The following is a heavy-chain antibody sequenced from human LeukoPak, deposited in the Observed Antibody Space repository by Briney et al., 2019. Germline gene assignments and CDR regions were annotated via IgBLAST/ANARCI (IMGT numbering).Heavy chain of an antibody. V-gene: IGHV1-18*01. CDR2: ISAYNGNT. Sequence: ASVKVSCKASGYTFTSYGISWVRRAPGQGLEWMGWISAYNGNTNYAQKLQGRVTMTTDTSTSTAYMELRSLRSDDTAVYYCARDGYYDILTGLDYLDYWAREPWSPSPQ. D-gene: IGHD3-9*01. CDR3: ARDGYYDILTGLDYLDY. J-gene: IGHJ4*02. CDR1: GYTFTSYG.